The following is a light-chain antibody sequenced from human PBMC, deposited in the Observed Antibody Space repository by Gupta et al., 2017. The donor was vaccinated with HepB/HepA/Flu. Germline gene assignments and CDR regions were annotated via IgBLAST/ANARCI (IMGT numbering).Light chain of an antibody. CDR2: GNS. J-gene: IGLJ1*01. CDR1: SSNIGAGYD. V-gene: IGLV1-40*01. Sequence: QSVLTQPPSVSGAPGQRVTISCTGSSSNIGAGYDVHWYQQLPGTAPKLLIYGNSNRPSGVPDRFSGSKSGTSASLAITGLQAEDEADYYCQSYDSSRSGWVFGTRTKVTVL. CDR3: QSYDSSRSGWV.